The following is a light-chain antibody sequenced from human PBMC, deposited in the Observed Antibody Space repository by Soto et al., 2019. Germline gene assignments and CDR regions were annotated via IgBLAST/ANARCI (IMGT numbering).Light chain of an antibody. CDR1: QTVSSK. J-gene: IGKJ5*01. Sequence: EIVLTQSPATLSSSPGERATLSCRASQTVSSKLAWYQHKPGQAPRLLIYDTSNRATGIPARFSGSGSGTDFTLTISRLEPEDFAVYYCQQYGSSPPSSTFGQGTRLEI. CDR2: DTS. CDR3: QQYGSSPPSST. V-gene: IGKV3-20*01.